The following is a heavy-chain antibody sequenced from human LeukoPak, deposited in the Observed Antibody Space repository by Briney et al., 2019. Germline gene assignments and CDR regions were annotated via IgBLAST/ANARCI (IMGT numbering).Heavy chain of an antibody. CDR2: IYSDNT. V-gene: IGHV3-53*01. J-gene: IGHJ4*02. CDR1: GFTVSSNS. CDR3: ARRAGAYSHPYDY. D-gene: IGHD4/OR15-4a*01. Sequence: GGSLRLSCTVSGFTVSSNSMSWVRQAPGKGLEWVSFIYSDNTHYSDSVKGRFTISRDNSKNTLYLQMNSLRAEDTAVYYCARRAGAYSHPYDYGAQGTRVTVS.